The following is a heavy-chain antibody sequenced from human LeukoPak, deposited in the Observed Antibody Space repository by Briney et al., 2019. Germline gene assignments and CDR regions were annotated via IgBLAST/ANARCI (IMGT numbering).Heavy chain of an antibody. CDR3: ARVQMSKWELPYYMDV. CDR2: INPNSGGT. D-gene: IGHD1-26*01. Sequence: ASVKVSCKASGYTFTGYYMHWVRQAPGQGLEWMGWINPNSGGTNYAQKFQGRVTMTRDTSISTAYMELSSLRSEDTAVYYCARVQMSKWELPYYMDVWGKGTTVTVSS. J-gene: IGHJ6*03. V-gene: IGHV1-2*02. CDR1: GYTFTGYY.